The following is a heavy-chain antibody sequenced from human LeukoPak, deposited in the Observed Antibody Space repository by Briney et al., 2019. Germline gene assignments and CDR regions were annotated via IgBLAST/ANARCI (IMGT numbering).Heavy chain of an antibody. D-gene: IGHD2-15*01. CDR3: ARAFCGGGSCYSGY. CDR2: ISSNSAYI. J-gene: IGHJ4*02. CDR1: GLTFSDYS. V-gene: IGHV3-21*01. Sequence: GGSLRLSCAASGLTFSDYSMNWVRQAPGEGLEWVSSISSNSAYIYYADSVKGRFTISRDNAKNSLYLQMNSLRAEDTAMYYCARAFCGGGSCYSGYWGQGTLVTVSS.